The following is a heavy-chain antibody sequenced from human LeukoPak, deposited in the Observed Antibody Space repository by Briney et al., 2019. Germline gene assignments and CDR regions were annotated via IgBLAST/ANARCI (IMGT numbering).Heavy chain of an antibody. CDR2: IYTSGST. Sequence: PSETLSLTCTVSGGSISSYYWSWIRQPPGKGLEWIGYIYTSGSTNYNPSLKSRVTISVDTSKNLFSLKLSSVTAADTAVYYCARGLARSSWKRRYWFDPCGQRTLVTVSS. V-gene: IGHV4-4*09. D-gene: IGHD6-13*01. J-gene: IGHJ5*02. CDR1: GGSISSYY. CDR3: ARGLARSSWKRRYWFDP.